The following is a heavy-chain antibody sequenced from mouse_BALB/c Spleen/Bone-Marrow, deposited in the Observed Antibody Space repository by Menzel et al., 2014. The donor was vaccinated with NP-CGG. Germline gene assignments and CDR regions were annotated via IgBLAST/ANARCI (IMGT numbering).Heavy chain of an antibody. D-gene: IGHD1-1*01. CDR2: IDTFDSYT. CDR3: ARWVLGSDAMDD. Sequence: QVQLQQSGARRVKPGASVKLSCKASRYTYTSYWMHWVKQRPGQGLEWIGEIDTFDSYTNYNQKFQSKATVTVDKSSSTTYIRLSSLTSEDFAVYFCARWVLGSDAMDDWCQGTSVTVSS. J-gene: IGHJ4*01. CDR1: RYTYTSYW. V-gene: IGHV1-69*02.